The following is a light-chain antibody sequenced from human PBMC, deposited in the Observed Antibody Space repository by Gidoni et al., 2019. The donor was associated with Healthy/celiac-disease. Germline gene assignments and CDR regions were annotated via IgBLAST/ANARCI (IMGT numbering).Light chain of an antibody. J-gene: IGLJ3*02. CDR3: AAWDDSLNGWV. V-gene: IGLV1-44*01. Sequence: QSVLTKPPSASGTPGQRVTISCSVSSSNIGSNTVNWYQQLPGTAPKLLIYSNNQRPSGVPERFSGSKSGTSASLASSGLKSEDEADYYCAAWDDSLNGWVFGGGTKLTVL. CDR2: SNN. CDR1: SSNIGSNT.